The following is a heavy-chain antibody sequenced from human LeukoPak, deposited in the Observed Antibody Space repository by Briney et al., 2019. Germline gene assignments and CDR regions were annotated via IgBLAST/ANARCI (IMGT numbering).Heavy chain of an antibody. CDR1: GFTFSSYA. J-gene: IGHJ4*02. V-gene: IGHV3-30-3*01. CDR3: ARHQDSDYDFWSGPSY. Sequence: GRSLRLSCAASGFTFSSYAMHWVRQAPGKGLEWVAVISYDGSNKYYADSVKGRFTISRDNSKNTLYLQMNSLRAEDTAVYYCARHQDSDYDFWSGPSYWGQGTLVTVSS. D-gene: IGHD3-3*01. CDR2: ISYDGSNK.